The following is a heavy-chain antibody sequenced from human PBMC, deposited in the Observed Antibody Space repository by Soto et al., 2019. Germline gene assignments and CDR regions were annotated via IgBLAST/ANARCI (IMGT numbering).Heavy chain of an antibody. CDR1: GFTFSNYE. CDR2: ISGSGGST. CDR3: AKDDSYYYYYGMDV. Sequence: GGSLRLSCLASGFTFSNYEMSWVRQAPGKGLEWVSAISGSGGSTYYADSVKGRFTISRGNSKNTLSLQMNSLRAEDTAVYYCAKDDSYYYYYGMDVWGQGTTVTVS. J-gene: IGHJ6*02. V-gene: IGHV3-23*01.